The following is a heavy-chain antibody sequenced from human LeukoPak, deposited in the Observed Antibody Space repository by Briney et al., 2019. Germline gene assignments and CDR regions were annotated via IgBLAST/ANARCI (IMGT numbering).Heavy chain of an antibody. J-gene: IGHJ4*02. CDR1: GFTFSSYW. Sequence: GGSLRLSCAASGFTFSSYWMSWVRQAPGKGLEWVANIKQDGSEKYYVGSVKGRFTISRDNAKNSLYLQMNSLRAEDTAVYYCARDATDHYDSSGFLPDYWGQGTLVTVSS. D-gene: IGHD3-22*01. V-gene: IGHV3-7*01. CDR2: IKQDGSEK. CDR3: ARDATDHYDSSGFLPDY.